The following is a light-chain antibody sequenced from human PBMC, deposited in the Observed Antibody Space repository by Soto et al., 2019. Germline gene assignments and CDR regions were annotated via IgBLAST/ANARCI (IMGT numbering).Light chain of an antibody. Sequence: QSVLTQPASVSGSPGQSITISCSGTRSDIGSYNYVAWYQQIPGKTPKILIYGVSNRPSGVSSRFSGSKSGNTASLTISGLQAEDEADYYCISYTGSSTSYVFGSGTKVTVL. CDR3: ISYTGSSTSYV. V-gene: IGLV2-14*01. CDR1: RSDIGSYNY. J-gene: IGLJ1*01. CDR2: GVS.